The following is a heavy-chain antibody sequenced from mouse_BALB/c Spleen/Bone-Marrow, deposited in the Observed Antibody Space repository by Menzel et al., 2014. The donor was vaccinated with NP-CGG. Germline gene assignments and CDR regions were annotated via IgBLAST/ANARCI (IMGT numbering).Heavy chain of an antibody. J-gene: IGHJ4*01. CDR2: IWAGGST. CDR3: AIYYDYDYAKDY. D-gene: IGHD2-4*01. CDR1: EFSLTSYG. Sequence: VKLMESGPGLVAPSQSLSITCTVSEFSLTSYGVHWVRQPPGKGLEWLGVIWAGGSTNYNSALMSRLSISKDNSKSQVFLKMNSLQTDDTAMYYCAIYYDYDYAKDYWGQGTSVTVSS. V-gene: IGHV2-9*02.